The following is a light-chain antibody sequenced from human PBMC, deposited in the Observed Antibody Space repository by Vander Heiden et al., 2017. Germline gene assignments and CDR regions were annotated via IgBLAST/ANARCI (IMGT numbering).Light chain of an antibody. CDR1: SSDVGGYDS. Sequence: QSALTKPASVSGTLGQSITISCAGTSSDVGGYDSVSWYQQHPGKAPKLMIYDVTYRPSGVSIRFSGSKSGNTASLTISGLQAEDESDYYCSSYTTSGTRVFGTGTNVTVL. J-gene: IGLJ1*01. CDR2: DVT. CDR3: SSYTTSGTRV. V-gene: IGLV2-14*03.